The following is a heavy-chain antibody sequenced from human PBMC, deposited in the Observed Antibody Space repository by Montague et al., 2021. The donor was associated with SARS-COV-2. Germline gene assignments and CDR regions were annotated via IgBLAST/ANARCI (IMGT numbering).Heavy chain of an antibody. J-gene: IGHJ6*02. Sequence: PALVKPTQTLTLTCTFSGFSLSTSGMCVSWIRQPPGKALEWLALXDWDDDKYYSTSLKTRLTISKDTSKNQVVLTMTNMDPVDTATFYCARIPTAGTPMGNDDYYGMDVWGQGTTVTVSS. V-gene: IGHV2-70*13. CDR1: GFSLSTSGMC. CDR3: ARIPTAGTPMGNDDYYGMDV. CDR2: XDWDDDK. D-gene: IGHD5-18*01.